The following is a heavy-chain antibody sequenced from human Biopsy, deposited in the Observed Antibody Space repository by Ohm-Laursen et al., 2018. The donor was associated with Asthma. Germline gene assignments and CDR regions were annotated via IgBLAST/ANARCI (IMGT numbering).Heavy chain of an antibody. CDR2: ISYDGNHK. V-gene: IGHV3-30*03. J-gene: IGHJ4*02. CDR1: GFMFRSFG. CDR3: ARDVDLRSVY. Sequence: SLRLSCAASGFMFRSFGMHWVRQAPGKGLEWVAVISYDGNHKFYEDSVKGRFTISRDNGKNSLYLQMNSLRAEDTAVYYCARDVDLRSVYWGQGTPVTVSS. D-gene: IGHD2-15*01.